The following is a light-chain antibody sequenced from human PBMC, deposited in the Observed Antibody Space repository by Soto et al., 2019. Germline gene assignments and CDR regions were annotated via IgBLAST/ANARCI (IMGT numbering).Light chain of an antibody. V-gene: IGLV2-14*03. Sequence: SVLTPPSPLSGSPGQSVTISFTWNSSDVGGYSYVSWYQQHPGKAPKLMISDVSNRPSGVSGRFSGSKSGNTASLTISGLQAEDEADYYCSSYTSSTTFVFGTGTKVTVL. J-gene: IGLJ1*01. CDR1: SSDVGGYSY. CDR2: DVS. CDR3: SSYTSSTTFV.